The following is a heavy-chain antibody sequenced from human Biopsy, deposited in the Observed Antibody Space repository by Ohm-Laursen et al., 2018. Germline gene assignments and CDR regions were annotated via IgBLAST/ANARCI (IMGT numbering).Heavy chain of an antibody. J-gene: IGHJ3*01. CDR1: GGDINNYY. CDR3: ASVVLGSTNDAFDL. D-gene: IGHD3-22*01. V-gene: IGHV4-4*07. Sequence: GTLSLTCNVSGGDINNYYWSWIRQPTGQGLEWIGRIYPGGSTNYNPSLKSRFTMSVDTSKKQLSLRLRSVTAADTAMYYCASVVLGSTNDAFDLWGQGTMVVVSS. CDR2: IYPGGST.